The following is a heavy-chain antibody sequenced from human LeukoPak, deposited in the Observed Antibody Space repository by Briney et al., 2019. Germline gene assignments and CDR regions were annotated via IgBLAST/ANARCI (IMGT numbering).Heavy chain of an antibody. CDR3: AGRGSSGYYFIFDY. CDR1: GYSFTSHW. CDR2: IYPGDSDT. J-gene: IGHJ4*02. V-gene: IGHV5-51*01. Sequence: GESLKISCKGSGYSFTSHWIGWVRQMPGKDLEWMAIIYPGDSDTRYSPSFQGQVTISADKSINTAYLQWSSLKASDTGIYYCAGRGSSGYYFIFDYWGQGTLVTVSS. D-gene: IGHD3-22*01.